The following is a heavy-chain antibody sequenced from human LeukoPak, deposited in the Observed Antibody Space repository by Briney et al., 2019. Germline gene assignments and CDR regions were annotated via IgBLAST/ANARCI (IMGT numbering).Heavy chain of an antibody. CDR2: IWYDGSNK. D-gene: IGHD2-21*02. V-gene: IGHV3-33*06. CDR1: GFTFSSYG. J-gene: IGHJ4*02. Sequence: PGGSLRLSCAASGFTFSSYGVHWVRQAPGKGLEWVAVIWYDGSNKYYADSVKGRFTISRDNSKNTLYLQMNSLRAEDTAVYYCAKDRVVTAILYYFDYWGQGTLVTVYS. CDR3: AKDRVVTAILYYFDY.